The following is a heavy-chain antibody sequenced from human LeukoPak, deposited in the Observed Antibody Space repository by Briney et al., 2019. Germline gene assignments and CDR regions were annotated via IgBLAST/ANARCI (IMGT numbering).Heavy chain of an antibody. J-gene: IGHJ4*02. Sequence: SETLSLTCAVYGGSFSGYYWSWIRQPPGKGLEWIGEINHSGSTNYNPSLKSRVTISVDTSKNQFSLKLSSVTAADTAVYYCAREGGYFSGGSCYYDYWGQGTLVTVSS. CDR2: INHSGST. V-gene: IGHV4-34*01. D-gene: IGHD2-15*01. CDR1: GGSFSGYY. CDR3: AREGGYFSGGSCYYDY.